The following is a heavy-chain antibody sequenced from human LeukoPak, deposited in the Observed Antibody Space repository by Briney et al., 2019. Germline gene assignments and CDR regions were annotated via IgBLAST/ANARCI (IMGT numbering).Heavy chain of an antibody. V-gene: IGHV4-38-2*02. CDR3: AREDCGGDCCYMDV. CDR2: IYHSGRT. CDR1: GYSISSGYY. J-gene: IGHJ6*03. Sequence: PSETLSLTCTVSGYSISSGYYWGWIRQPPGKGLEWIGSIYHSGRTFYNPSLKSRVTISLDTSKNQFSLKLTSVTAADTAVYYCAREDCGGDCCYMDVWGKGTTVTVSS. D-gene: IGHD2-21*01.